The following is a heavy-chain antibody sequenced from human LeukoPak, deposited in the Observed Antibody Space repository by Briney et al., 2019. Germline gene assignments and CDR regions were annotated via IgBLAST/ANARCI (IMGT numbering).Heavy chain of an antibody. CDR1: GYTFTGYY. J-gene: IGHJ4*02. V-gene: IGHV1-8*02. CDR3: ARGPGGVKKDY. CDR2: INPNSGNT. D-gene: IGHD2-8*02. Sequence: ASVKVSCKASGYTFTGYYMHWVRQAPGQGLEWMGWINPNSGNTGYAQKFQGRVTMTRNTSISTAYMELSSLRSEDTAVYYCARGPGGVKKDYWGQGTLVTVSS.